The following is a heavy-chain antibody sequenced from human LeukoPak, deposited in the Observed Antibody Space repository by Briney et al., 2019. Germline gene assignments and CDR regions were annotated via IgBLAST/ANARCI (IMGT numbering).Heavy chain of an antibody. Sequence: PGGSLRLSCAVSGFTFSSYAMSWVRRAPGKGLEWVSATSGSGGSTYYADSVKGRFTISRDNSKNTLYLQMNSLRAEDTAVYYCAKDGEAGNGWFDPWGQGTLVTVSS. CDR2: TSGSGGST. CDR1: GFTFSSYA. V-gene: IGHV3-23*01. CDR3: AKDGEAGNGWFDP. D-gene: IGHD6-19*01. J-gene: IGHJ5*02.